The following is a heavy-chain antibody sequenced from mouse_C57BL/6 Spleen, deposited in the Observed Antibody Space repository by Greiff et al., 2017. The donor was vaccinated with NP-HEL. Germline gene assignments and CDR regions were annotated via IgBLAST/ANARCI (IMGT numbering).Heavy chain of an antibody. CDR2: ISSGGSYT. V-gene: IGHV5-6*02. CDR3: ARPFKGYFDY. CDR1: GFTFSSYG. Sequence: DVKLVESGGDLVKPGGSLKLSCAASGFTFSSYGMSWVRQTPDKRLEWVATISSGGSYTYYPDSVKGRFTISRDNAKNTLYLQMSSLKSEDTAMYYCARPFKGYFDYWGQGTTLTVSS. J-gene: IGHJ2*01.